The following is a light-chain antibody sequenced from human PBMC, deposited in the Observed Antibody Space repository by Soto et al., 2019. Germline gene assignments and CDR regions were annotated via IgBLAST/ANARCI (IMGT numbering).Light chain of an antibody. CDR1: QSISSW. J-gene: IGKJ4*01. CDR2: DAS. CDR3: QQYNSYPLT. Sequence: DIQMTQSPSTLSASVGDRVTITCRASQSISSWLAWYQQKPGKAPKLLIYDASSLESAVPSRFSGSGSGKEFTLTISSLQPDDFATYYCQQYNSYPLTFGGGTKVEIK. V-gene: IGKV1-5*01.